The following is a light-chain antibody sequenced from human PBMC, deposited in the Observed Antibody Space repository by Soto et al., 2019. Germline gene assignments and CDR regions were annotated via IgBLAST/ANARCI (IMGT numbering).Light chain of an antibody. Sequence: DIVMTQSPLSLPVTPGEPASISCRSSQSLLHSNGYNYLDWHLKKPGQSPHLLIYLGSTRTSGVPARFSGSGSGTDFTLTISRVEAEDVGVYYCMQGLRSPMTFGQGTKLEMK. V-gene: IGKV2-28*01. CDR1: QSLLHSNGYNY. J-gene: IGKJ2*01. CDR3: MQGLRSPMT. CDR2: LGS.